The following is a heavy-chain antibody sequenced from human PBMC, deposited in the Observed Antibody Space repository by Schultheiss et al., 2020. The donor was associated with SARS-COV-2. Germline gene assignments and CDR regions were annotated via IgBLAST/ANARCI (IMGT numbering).Heavy chain of an antibody. CDR3: AREPSYYGVWYFDY. CDR2: IYYSGST. CDR1: GGSISSSSYY. D-gene: IGHD1-26*01. Sequence: SETLSLTCTVSGGSISSSSYYWGWIRQPPGKGLEWIGSIYYSGSTHYNPSLKSRVTISVDTSKNQFSLKLSSVTAADTAVYYCAREPSYYGVWYFDYWGQGTLVTVSS. J-gene: IGHJ4*02. V-gene: IGHV4-39*07.